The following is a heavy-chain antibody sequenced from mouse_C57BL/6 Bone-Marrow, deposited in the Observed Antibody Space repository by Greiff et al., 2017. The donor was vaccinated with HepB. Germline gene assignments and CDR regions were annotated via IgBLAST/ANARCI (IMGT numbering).Heavy chain of an antibody. CDR2: IYPGSGST. Sequence: VQLQQSGAELVKPGASVKMSCKASGYTFTSYWITWVKQRPGQGLEWIGDIYPGSGSTNYNEKFKSKATLTVDTSSSTAYMQLSSMTSEDSAVYYCARSLYDAMDYWGQGTSVTVSS. CDR1: GYTFTSYW. J-gene: IGHJ4*01. CDR3: ARSLYDAMDY. D-gene: IGHD2-12*01. V-gene: IGHV1-55*01.